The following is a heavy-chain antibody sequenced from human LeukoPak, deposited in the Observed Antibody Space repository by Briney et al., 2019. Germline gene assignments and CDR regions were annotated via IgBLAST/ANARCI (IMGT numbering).Heavy chain of an antibody. Sequence: GGSLRLSCAASGFTFSSYGIHWVRQAPGKGLEWVAFIRYDGSNKYYADSVKGRFTISRNNSKNTLYLQMNRLRAEDTAVYYCAKDFSVYNYDSRVLDYWGQGTLVTVSS. CDR3: AKDFSVYNYDSRVLDY. CDR1: GFTFSSYG. D-gene: IGHD3-22*01. V-gene: IGHV3-30*02. J-gene: IGHJ4*02. CDR2: IRYDGSNK.